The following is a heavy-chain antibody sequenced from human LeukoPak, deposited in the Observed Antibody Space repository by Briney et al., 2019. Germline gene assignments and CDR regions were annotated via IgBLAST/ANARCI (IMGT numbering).Heavy chain of an antibody. CDR2: IYSGGST. J-gene: IGHJ4*02. D-gene: IGHD2-15*01. CDR1: GFTFSTYS. V-gene: IGHV3-53*01. Sequence: GVLRLSCAASGFTFSTYSGNWIRQAPGKGLEWVSVIYSGGSTYFADSVKGRFTISRDYSKNTLYLQINSLRAEDTAVYYCAKDLSFGSGFDYWGQGTLVTVSS. CDR3: AKDLSFGSGFDY.